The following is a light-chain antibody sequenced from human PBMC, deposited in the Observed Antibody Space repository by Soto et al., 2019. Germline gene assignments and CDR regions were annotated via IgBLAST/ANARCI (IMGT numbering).Light chain of an antibody. J-gene: IGKJ1*01. Sequence: IVLTQSPGTLSSSPGGRATLSCRTSQSVSTSNLAWYQQRPGQAPRLLIYGASRRATGIPDRFSGSGSGTDFTLTISRLEPEDLAVYYCQQYDNSVWTFGQGTKV. CDR2: GAS. CDR3: QQYDNSVWT. CDR1: QSVSTSN. V-gene: IGKV3-20*01.